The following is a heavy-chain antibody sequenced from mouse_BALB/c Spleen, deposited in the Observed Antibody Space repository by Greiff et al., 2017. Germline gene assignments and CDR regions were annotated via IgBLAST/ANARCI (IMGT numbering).Heavy chain of an antibody. Sequence: VQRVESGAELVRPGVSVKISCKGSGYTFTDYAMHWVKQSHAKSLEWIGVISTYYGDASYNQKFKGKATMTVDKSSSTAYMELARLTSEDSAIYYCARSKYGVDAMDYWGQGTSVTVSS. CDR2: ISTYYGDA. D-gene: IGHD2-5*01. J-gene: IGHJ4*01. CDR3: ARSKYGVDAMDY. CDR1: GYTFTDYA. V-gene: IGHV1S137*01.